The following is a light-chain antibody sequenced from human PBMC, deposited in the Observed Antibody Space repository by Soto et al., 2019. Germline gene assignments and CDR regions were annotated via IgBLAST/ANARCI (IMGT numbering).Light chain of an antibody. J-gene: IGKJ1*01. V-gene: IGKV3-15*01. CDR3: QQYDQWWT. CDR2: GAS. Sequence: ETVMTQSPATLSVSPGERATFSCRASQSINTNLAWFQLKPGQAPRLLIYGASIRAAGIPARFSGSGSGTEFSLTISSLQSEDFRVFFCQQYDQWWTFGQGTKVEVK. CDR1: QSINTN.